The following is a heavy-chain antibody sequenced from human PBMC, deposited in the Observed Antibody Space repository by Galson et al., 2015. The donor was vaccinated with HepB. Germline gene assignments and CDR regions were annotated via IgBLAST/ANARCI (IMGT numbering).Heavy chain of an antibody. Sequence: SVKVSCKASGYTFTGYYMHWVRQAPGQGLEWMGWINPNSGGTNYAQKFQGRVTMTRDTSISTAYMELSRLRSDDTAVYYCARDPPRGLFLPDWVGGAFDIWGHGTMVTVSS. CDR3: ARDPPRGLFLPDWVGGAFDI. J-gene: IGHJ3*02. CDR2: INPNSGGT. CDR1: GYTFTGYY. D-gene: IGHD3-22*01. V-gene: IGHV1-2*02.